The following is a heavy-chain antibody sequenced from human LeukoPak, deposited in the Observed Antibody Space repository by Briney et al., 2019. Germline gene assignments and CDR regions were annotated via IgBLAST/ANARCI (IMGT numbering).Heavy chain of an antibody. V-gene: IGHV4-59*12. J-gene: IGHJ6*02. CDR3: ARVHYYGSGSYYGNYYYYGMDV. Sequence: SESPSLTSADPRGSISRYYRCWIRQPPGKGLEWIGHIYYSGSTNYNPSLKSRVTISVDTSKNQFSLKLSSVTAADTAVYYCARVHYYGSGSYYGNYYYYGMDVWGQGTTVTVSS. D-gene: IGHD3-10*01. CDR1: RGSISRYY. CDR2: IYYSGST.